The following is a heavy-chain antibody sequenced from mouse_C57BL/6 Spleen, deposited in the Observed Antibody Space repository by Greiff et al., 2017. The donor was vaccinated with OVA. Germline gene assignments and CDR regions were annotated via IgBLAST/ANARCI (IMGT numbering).Heavy chain of an antibody. Sequence: QVQLQQPGAELVRPGSSVKLSCKASGYTFTSYGMDWVKQRPGQGLEWIGNIYPSDSELHYNQKLKDKATLTVDTSSSTDYMQRSSLTSEDSAVYYCARKGASSWCYYFDYWGQGTTLTVSS. CDR3: ARKGASSWCYYFDY. CDR1: GYTFTSYG. V-gene: IGHV1-61*01. CDR2: IYPSDSEL. J-gene: IGHJ2*01. D-gene: IGHD6-1*01.